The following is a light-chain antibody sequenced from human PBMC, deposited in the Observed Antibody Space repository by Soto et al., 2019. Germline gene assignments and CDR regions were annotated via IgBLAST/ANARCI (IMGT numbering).Light chain of an antibody. CDR3: QQSYSTLIYT. J-gene: IGKJ2*01. CDR1: QSICSY. CDR2: AAS. Sequence: DIQMTQSPSSLSEYVGDRVTITCRASQSICSYLNWYQQKQGKAPKLRIYAASSLQSGVPSRFSGSGSGTDFTLTISSLQPEDFATYYCQQSYSTLIYTFCQGTKLEIK. V-gene: IGKV1-39*01.